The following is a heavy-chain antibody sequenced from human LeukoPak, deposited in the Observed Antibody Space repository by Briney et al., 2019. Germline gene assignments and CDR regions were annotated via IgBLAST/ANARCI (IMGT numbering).Heavy chain of an antibody. CDR1: GGSISSHY. CDR2: IHYGGST. Sequence: ASETLSLTCTVSGGSISSHYWSWIRQPTGKGLEWIGYIHYGGSTNYNPSLKSRVTISVDTSKNQFSLKLSSVTAADTAVYYCARRGYRHIAAAGSSTFDYWGQGTLVTVSS. V-gene: IGHV4-59*11. D-gene: IGHD6-13*01. J-gene: IGHJ4*02. CDR3: ARRGYRHIAAAGSSTFDY.